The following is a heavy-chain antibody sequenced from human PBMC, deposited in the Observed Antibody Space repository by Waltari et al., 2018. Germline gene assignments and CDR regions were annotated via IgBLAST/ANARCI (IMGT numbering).Heavy chain of an antibody. Sequence: QLQLQESGSGLVKPSQTLSLTCAVSGGSISSGGYSWSWIRQPPGKGLEWIGYIYHSGSTYYNPSLKSRVTISVDRSKNQFSLKLSSVTAADTAVYYCARGLRTRRNIVVVITVEYFQHWGQGTLVTVSS. CDR2: IYHSGST. D-gene: IGHD3-22*01. CDR3: ARGLRTRRNIVVVITVEYFQH. CDR1: GGSISSGGYS. J-gene: IGHJ1*01. V-gene: IGHV4-30-2*01.